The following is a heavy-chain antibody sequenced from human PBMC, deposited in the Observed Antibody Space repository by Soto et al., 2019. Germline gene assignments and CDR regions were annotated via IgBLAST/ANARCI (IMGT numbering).Heavy chain of an antibody. Sequence: GGSLRLSCAASGFIFRTYGMHWVRQAPGKGLEWVALILNDGSSEYYADSVKGRFTISRDNSKNMLYLQMNSLRVEDTAMYYCANGRYSSPPGMDVCGQGTTVTVYS. CDR1: GFIFRTYG. CDR2: ILNDGSSE. CDR3: ANGRYSSPPGMDV. D-gene: IGHD2-15*01. J-gene: IGHJ6*02. V-gene: IGHV3-30*18.